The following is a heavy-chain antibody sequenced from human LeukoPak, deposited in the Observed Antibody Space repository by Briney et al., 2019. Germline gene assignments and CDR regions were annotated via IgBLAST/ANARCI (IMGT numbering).Heavy chain of an antibody. J-gene: IGHJ6*02. CDR2: ISSSGSTI. CDR3: AREDGDYAYYYYGMDV. Sequence: GGSLRLSCAASGFTFISYEMNWVRQAPGKGLEWVSYISSSGSTIYYADSVKGRFTISRDNAKNSLYLQMNSLRAEDTAVYYCAREDGDYAYYYYGMDVWGQGTTVTVSS. CDR1: GFTFISYE. V-gene: IGHV3-48*03. D-gene: IGHD4-17*01.